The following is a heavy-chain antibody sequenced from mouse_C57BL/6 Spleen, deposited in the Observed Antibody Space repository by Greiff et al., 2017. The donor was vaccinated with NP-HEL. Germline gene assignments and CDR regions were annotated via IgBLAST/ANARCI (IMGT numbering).Heavy chain of an antibody. CDR1: GYTFTDYN. V-gene: IGHV1-22*01. CDR2: INPNNGGT. CDR3: ARTQIYYGNYEGY. Sequence: VQLQQSGPELVKPGASVKMSCKASGYTFTDYNMHWVKQSHGKSLEWIGYINPNNGGTSYNQKFKGKATLTVNKSSSTAYMELRSLTSEDSAVYYCARTQIYYGNYEGYWGQGTTLTVSS. D-gene: IGHD2-1*01. J-gene: IGHJ2*01.